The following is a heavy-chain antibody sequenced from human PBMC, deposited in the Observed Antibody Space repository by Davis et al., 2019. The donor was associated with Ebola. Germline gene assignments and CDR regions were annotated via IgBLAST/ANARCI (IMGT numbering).Heavy chain of an antibody. D-gene: IGHD6-19*01. J-gene: IGHJ4*02. CDR3: ARDGETVADYFDY. CDR1: GGSVSSGSYY. Sequence: LRLSCTVSGGSVSSGSYYWSWIRQHPGKGLEWIGYIYYSGSTYYNPSLKSRVTISVDTSKNQFSLKLSSVTAADTAVYYCARDGETVADYFDYWGQGTLVTVSS. CDR2: IYYSGST. V-gene: IGHV4-31*03.